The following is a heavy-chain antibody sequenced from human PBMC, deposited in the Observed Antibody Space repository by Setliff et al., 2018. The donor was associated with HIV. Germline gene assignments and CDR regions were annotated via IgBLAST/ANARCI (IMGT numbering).Heavy chain of an antibody. CDR1: GGAISSNKW. V-gene: IGHV4-4*02. CDR3: ARATRRNDAFDI. Sequence: SETLSLTCTVSGGAISSNKWWSWVRQSPGKGLEWIGEISHSGTANYNASLKSRVTMSIDKSTDQFSLKMRSVTAADTAVYYCARATRRNDAFDIWVQGTMVTVSS. J-gene: IGHJ3*02. CDR2: ISHSGTA. D-gene: IGHD1-1*01.